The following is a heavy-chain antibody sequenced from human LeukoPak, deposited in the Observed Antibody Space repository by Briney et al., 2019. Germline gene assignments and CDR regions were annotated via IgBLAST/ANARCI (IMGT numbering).Heavy chain of an antibody. Sequence: SETLSLTCSVSGVSISAYYWSWIRQPAGKGLEWIGRIYPGESIYASENTNYNPSLKSRVSMSGDTSKNQVSLKLSSVTAADTAVYYCARARKYSSSWYVGLSCWFDPWGQGTLVTVSS. D-gene: IGHD6-13*01. CDR2: IYPGESIYASENT. V-gene: IGHV4-4*07. CDR3: ARARKYSSSWYVGLSCWFDP. J-gene: IGHJ5*02. CDR1: GVSISAYY.